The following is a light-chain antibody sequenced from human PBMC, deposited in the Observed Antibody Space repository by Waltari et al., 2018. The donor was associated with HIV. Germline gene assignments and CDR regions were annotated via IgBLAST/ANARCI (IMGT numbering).Light chain of an antibody. Sequence: QSVLTQPPSASGTPGQSVTIPCSGTSSNLGTNYVSWYQQFPGTAPKLLIYRNNKRPSGVPDRFSGSKSGTSASLDISGLRSDDEAEYYCAAWDDTLTVVFGGGTKLTVL. CDR1: SSNLGTNY. V-gene: IGLV1-47*01. CDR2: RNN. J-gene: IGLJ2*01. CDR3: AAWDDTLTVV.